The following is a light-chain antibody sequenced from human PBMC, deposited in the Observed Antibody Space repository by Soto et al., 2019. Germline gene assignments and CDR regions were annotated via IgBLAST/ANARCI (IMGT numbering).Light chain of an antibody. V-gene: IGKV1-12*01. J-gene: IGKJ4*01. CDR1: QTISSW. CDR3: QQAKSFPLT. Sequence: DIQMTQSPSTLSGSVGDRVTITCRASQTISSWLAWYQQKPGKAPKLLIYAASSLHTGVPLRFSGSGSGTDFTLTIGSLQPEDFAIYYCQQAKSFPLTFGGGTKVDI. CDR2: AAS.